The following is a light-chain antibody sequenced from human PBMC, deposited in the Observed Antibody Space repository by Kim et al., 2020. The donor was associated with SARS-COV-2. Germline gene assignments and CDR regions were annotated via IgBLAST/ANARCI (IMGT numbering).Light chain of an antibody. CDR2: EIT. V-gene: IGLV2-8*01. J-gene: IGLJ1*01. Sequence: QSALTQPPSASGSPGQSVTISCSGTSTDFTTYNYVSWYQQHPGKAPKLIIYEITKRPSGVPDRFSGSKSGDTASLTVSGLQAEDEAGYYCTSHANGNYVFVTGTKVTVL. CDR3: TSHANGNYV. CDR1: STDFTTYNY.